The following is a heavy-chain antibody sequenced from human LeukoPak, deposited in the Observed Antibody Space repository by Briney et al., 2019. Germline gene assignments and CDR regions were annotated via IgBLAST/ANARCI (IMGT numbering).Heavy chain of an antibody. D-gene: IGHD3-22*01. Sequence: GASVKVSCKASGYTFTDYYIHWVRQAPGQGLEWMGWINPNSGGTNYAQNFQGRVTMTRDTSISTAYMELSSLRSEDTAVYYCARDSAGSGYYYGPLDYWGQGTLVTVSS. CDR1: GYTFTDYY. CDR2: INPNSGGT. CDR3: ARDSAGSGYYYGPLDY. J-gene: IGHJ4*02. V-gene: IGHV1-2*02.